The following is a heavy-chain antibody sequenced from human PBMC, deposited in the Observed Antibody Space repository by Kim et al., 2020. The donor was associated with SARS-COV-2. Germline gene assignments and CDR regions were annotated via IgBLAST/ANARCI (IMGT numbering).Heavy chain of an antibody. CDR1: GFTFSSYA. CDR2: ISYDGSNK. CDR3: ARDSSSGAYYYYGMDV. D-gene: IGHD6-13*01. V-gene: IGHV3-30-3*01. Sequence: GGSLRLSCAASGFTFSSYAMHWVRQAPGKGLKWVAVISYDGSNKYYADSVKGRFTISRDNSKNTLYLQMNSLRAEDTAVYYCARDSSSGAYYYYGMDVWG. J-gene: IGHJ6*01.